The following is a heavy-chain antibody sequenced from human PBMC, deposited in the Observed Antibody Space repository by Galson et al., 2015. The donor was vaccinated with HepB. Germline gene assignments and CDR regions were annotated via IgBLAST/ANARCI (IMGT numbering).Heavy chain of an antibody. D-gene: IGHD1-7*01. CDR2: INQDGSEK. J-gene: IGHJ3*01. V-gene: IGHV3-7*01. CDR1: GFTFRTSW. CDR3: ARWRWRMGNFAFDL. Sequence: SMRLSCAASGFTFRTSWMSWVRQAAGQGVEWEANINQDGSEKDLVDSVMGRFPISRYNSVNSQFLQMISLRVEDTAVYYCARWRWRMGNFAFDLWGQGTMVTVSS.